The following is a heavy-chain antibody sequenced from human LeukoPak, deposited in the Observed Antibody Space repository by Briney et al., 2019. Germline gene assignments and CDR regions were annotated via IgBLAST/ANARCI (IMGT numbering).Heavy chain of an antibody. Sequence: SETLSLTCTVSGGYIYSSTYYWGWIRQPPGKGLEWIGNIYYGGSTSYNPSLKSRVTISVDRSKSQFSLILTSVTAADTAVYYCATGGQLLWNYWGQGALVTVSS. J-gene: IGHJ4*02. CDR3: ATGGQLLWNY. V-gene: IGHV4-39*07. CDR2: IYYGGST. D-gene: IGHD2-2*01. CDR1: GGYIYSSTYY.